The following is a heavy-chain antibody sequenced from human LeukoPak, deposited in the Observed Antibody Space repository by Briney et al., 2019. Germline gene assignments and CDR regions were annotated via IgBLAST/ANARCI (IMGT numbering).Heavy chain of an antibody. Sequence: GGSLRLSCAAFGFTFSSYWMSWVRQAPGKGLEWVANIKQDGSEKYYVDSVKGRFTISRDNAKNSLYLQMNSLRAEDTAVYYCARGTLYGDYPNWGQGTLVTVSS. J-gene: IGHJ4*02. V-gene: IGHV3-7*04. CDR2: IKQDGSEK. CDR1: GFTFSSYW. CDR3: ARGTLYGDYPN. D-gene: IGHD4-17*01.